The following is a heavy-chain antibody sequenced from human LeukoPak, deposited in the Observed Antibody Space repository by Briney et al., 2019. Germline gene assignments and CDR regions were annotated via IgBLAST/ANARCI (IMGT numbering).Heavy chain of an antibody. J-gene: IGHJ4*02. D-gene: IGHD3-3*01. V-gene: IGHV3-30*19. CDR2: ISYDGSNK. Sequence: PGRTLRLSCAASGFTFSFYGMHWVRQAPGKGLEWVAVISYDGSNKYYADSVKGRFTISRDNSKNTLYLQMNSLRAEDTAVYYCARDTSGYYRGEVDYWGQGTLVTVSS. CDR3: ARDTSGYYRGEVDY. CDR1: GFTFSFYG.